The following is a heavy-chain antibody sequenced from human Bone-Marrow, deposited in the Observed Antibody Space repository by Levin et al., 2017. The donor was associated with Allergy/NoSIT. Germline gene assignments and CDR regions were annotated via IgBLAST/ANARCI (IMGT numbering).Heavy chain of an antibody. V-gene: IGHV3-33*01. CDR1: GFTFSSYG. J-gene: IGHJ4*02. D-gene: IGHD4-17*01. CDR3: ARDRTTVTPCLDY. CDR2: IWYDGSNK. Sequence: SCAASGFTFSSYGMHWVRQAPGKGLEWVAVIWYDGSNKYYADSVKGRFTISRDNSKNTLYLQMNSLRAEDTAVYYCARDRTTVTPCLDYWGQGTLVTVSS.